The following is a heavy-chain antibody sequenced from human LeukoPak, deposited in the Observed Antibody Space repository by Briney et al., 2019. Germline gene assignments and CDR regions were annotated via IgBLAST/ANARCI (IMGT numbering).Heavy chain of an antibody. Sequence: PGGSLRLSCAASGFTFSSYAMSWVRQALGKGLEWVSVIYSGGSTYYADSVKGRFTISRDNSKNTLYLQMNSLRAEDTAVYYCARDIVATVTTGSVSYYXYGMDVWGQGTTVTVSS. V-gene: IGHV3-66*01. CDR2: IYSGGST. CDR1: GFTFSSYA. CDR3: ARDIVATVTTGSVSYYXYGMDV. J-gene: IGHJ6*02. D-gene: IGHD4-17*01.